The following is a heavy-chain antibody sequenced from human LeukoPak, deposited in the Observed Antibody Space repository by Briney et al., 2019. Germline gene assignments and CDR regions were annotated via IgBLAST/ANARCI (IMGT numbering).Heavy chain of an antibody. V-gene: IGHV5-51*01. CDR1: GYSFTSYW. D-gene: IGHD3-9*01. CDR3: AREYDILTGYYTN. J-gene: IGHJ4*02. CDR2: IYPGDSDT. Sequence: GESLKISCKGSGYSFTSYWIGWVRQMPGKGLEWMGIIYPGDSDTRYSPPFQGQVTISADKSISTAYLQWSSLKASDTAMYYCAREYDILTGYYTNWGQGTLVTVSS.